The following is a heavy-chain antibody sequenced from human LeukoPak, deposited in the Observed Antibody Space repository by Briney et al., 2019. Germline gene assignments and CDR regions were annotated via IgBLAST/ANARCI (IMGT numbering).Heavy chain of an antibody. CDR1: GFTFSGYA. V-gene: IGHV3-30-3*01. CDR2: ISYGGSNI. CDR3: ARDRYYYDSSGYWGREEDYYYYGMDV. Sequence: GGSLRLSCAASGFTFSGYAMHWVRQAPGKGLEWVAVISYGGSNIYFADSVKGRFTVSRDNSKNTLYLHMNSLRAEDTALYYCARDRYYYDSSGYWGREEDYYYYGMDVWAKGPRSPSP. D-gene: IGHD3-22*01. J-gene: IGHJ6*02.